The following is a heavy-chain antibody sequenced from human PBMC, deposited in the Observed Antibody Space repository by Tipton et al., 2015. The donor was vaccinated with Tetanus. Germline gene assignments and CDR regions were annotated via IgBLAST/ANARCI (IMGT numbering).Heavy chain of an antibody. V-gene: IGHV4-30-4*01. CDR1: GGSISSGDYY. Sequence: TLSLTCTVSGGSISSGDYYWSWIRQPPGKGLEWIGYIYYSGSTYYNPSLKSRVTISVDASKNQFSLKLSSVTAADTAVYYCARVRTSYYYYYGMDAWGQGTTVTVSS. J-gene: IGHJ6*02. CDR3: ARVRTSYYYYYGMDA. D-gene: IGHD4-17*01. CDR2: IYYSGST.